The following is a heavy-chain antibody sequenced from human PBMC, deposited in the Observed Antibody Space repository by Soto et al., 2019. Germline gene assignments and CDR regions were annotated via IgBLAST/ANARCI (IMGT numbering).Heavy chain of an antibody. Sequence: GGSLRLSCAASGFTFSSYSMNWVRQAPGKGLEWVSSISSSSSYIYYADSVKGRFTISRDNAKNSLYLQMNSLRAEDTAVYYCAGDRSSGYYYGWFDPWGQGTLVTVSS. CDR1: GFTFSSYS. CDR3: AGDRSSGYYYGWFDP. V-gene: IGHV3-21*01. CDR2: ISSSSSYI. D-gene: IGHD3-22*01. J-gene: IGHJ5*02.